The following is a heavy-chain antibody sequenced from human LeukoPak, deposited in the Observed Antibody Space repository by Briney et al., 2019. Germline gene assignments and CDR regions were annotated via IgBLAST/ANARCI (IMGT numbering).Heavy chain of an antibody. Sequence: GGSLRLSCVASGFTFTSYGMSWVRQAPGKGLEWVSTMSGSGGSTYNADSVKGRFTISRDNSKNTLYLQMNSLRAEDTAVYYCARDSHDSSGYYYWYNWFDPWGQGTLVTVSS. CDR3: ARDSHDSSGYYYWYNWFDP. CDR2: MSGSGGST. V-gene: IGHV3-23*01. J-gene: IGHJ5*02. CDR1: GFTFTSYG. D-gene: IGHD3-22*01.